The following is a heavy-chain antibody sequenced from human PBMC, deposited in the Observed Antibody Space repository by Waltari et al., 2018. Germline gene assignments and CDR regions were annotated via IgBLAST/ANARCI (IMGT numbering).Heavy chain of an antibody. CDR2: IYHSGST. Sequence: QLQLQESGSGLVKPSQTLSLTCAVSGGSISSGGYSWSWIRQPPGKGLAWIGYIYHSGSTDCNPALKSRVTRSVDRSKNQFSRKLGSGTAADTAVYYCAREARATVRGNWFDPWGQGTLVTVSS. V-gene: IGHV4-30-2*01. CDR3: AREARATVRGNWFDP. D-gene: IGHD4-4*01. CDR1: GGSISSGGYS. J-gene: IGHJ5*02.